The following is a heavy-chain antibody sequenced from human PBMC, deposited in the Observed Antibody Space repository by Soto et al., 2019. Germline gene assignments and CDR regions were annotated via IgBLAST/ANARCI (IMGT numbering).Heavy chain of an antibody. CDR1: GLTFTNCA. V-gene: IGHV3-23*01. Sequence: GGALRLSCAASGLTFTNCAMTWARQSPGKGLEWVSSLLRSGSTTYYADSVKGRFTISSDISANSLYLQMDSLRAEDTAVYYCAKDAVSGDGIWLLDSWGQGTVVTVSS. CDR2: LLRSGSTT. J-gene: IGHJ4*02. CDR3: AKDAVSGDGIWLLDS. D-gene: IGHD4-17*01.